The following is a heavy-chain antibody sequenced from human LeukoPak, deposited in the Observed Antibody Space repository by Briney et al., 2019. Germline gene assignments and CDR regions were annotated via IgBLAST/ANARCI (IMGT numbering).Heavy chain of an antibody. CDR3: ARGRSPYGSESEWFDP. J-gene: IGHJ5*02. CDR1: GGSISSYY. D-gene: IGHD3-10*01. Sequence: SETLSLTCTVSGGSISSYYWSWIRQPAGKGLEWIGRTYTSGSTNYNPSLKSRVTMSVDTSKNQFSLKLSSVTAADTAVYYCARGRSPYGSESEWFDPWGQGTLVTVSS. CDR2: TYTSGST. V-gene: IGHV4-4*07.